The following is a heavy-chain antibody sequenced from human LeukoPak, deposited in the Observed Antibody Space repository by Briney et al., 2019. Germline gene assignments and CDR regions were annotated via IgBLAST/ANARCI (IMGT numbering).Heavy chain of an antibody. CDR1: GFSLSTSGMC. CDR2: IDWDDDK. J-gene: IGHJ6*03. CDR3: ARMNYYYYYMDV. Sequence: SGPTLVNPTQTLTLTCTFSGFSLSTSGMCVSWIRQPPGKALEWLARIDWDDDKYYSTSLKTRPTISKDTSKNQVVLTMTNMDPVDTATYYCARMNYYYYYMDVWGKGTTVTVSS. V-gene: IGHV2-70*11.